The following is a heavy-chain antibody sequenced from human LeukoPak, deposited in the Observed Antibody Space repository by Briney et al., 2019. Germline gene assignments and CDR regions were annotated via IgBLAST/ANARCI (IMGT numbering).Heavy chain of an antibody. Sequence: SETLSLTCTVSGGSIRSSSYYWGWIRQPPGKGLEWIGSIYYSGSTYYNPSLKSRVTISVDTSKNQFSLKLSSVTAADTAVYYCARVAAARPYRYYYYMDVWGKGTTVTVSS. D-gene: IGHD6-6*01. J-gene: IGHJ6*03. CDR1: GGSIRSSSYY. CDR3: ARVAAARPYRYYYYMDV. V-gene: IGHV4-39*07. CDR2: IYYSGST.